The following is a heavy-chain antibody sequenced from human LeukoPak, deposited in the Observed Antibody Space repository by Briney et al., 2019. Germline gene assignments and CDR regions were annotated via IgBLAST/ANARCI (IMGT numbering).Heavy chain of an antibody. V-gene: IGHV4-61*02. CDR3: ARSKLLSGDYYYYGMDV. CDR1: GCSISSGSYY. CDR2: IYTSGST. Sequence: SETLSLTCTVSGCSISSGSYYWSWIRQPAGKGLEWIGRIYTSGSTNYNPSLKSRVTISVDTSKNQFSLKLSSVTAADTAVYYCARSKLLSGDYYYYGMDVWGQGTTVTVSS. D-gene: IGHD2-2*01. J-gene: IGHJ6*02.